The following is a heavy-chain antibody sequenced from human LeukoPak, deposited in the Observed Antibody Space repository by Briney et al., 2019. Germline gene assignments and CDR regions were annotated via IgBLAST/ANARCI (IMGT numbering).Heavy chain of an antibody. CDR3: ARARGVVVVTAHPGDYYFDY. CDR1: GGTFSSYV. J-gene: IGHJ4*02. CDR2: IIPIFGTA. D-gene: IGHD2-15*01. V-gene: IGHV1-69*05. Sequence: SVKVSCKASGGTFSSYVISWVRPAPGRRVEWMGRIIPIFGTAKYAQICQVRVRITTDESTSTAYMELSSLRYEDTAVYYCARARGVVVVTAHPGDYYFDYWGQGTVVTVPS.